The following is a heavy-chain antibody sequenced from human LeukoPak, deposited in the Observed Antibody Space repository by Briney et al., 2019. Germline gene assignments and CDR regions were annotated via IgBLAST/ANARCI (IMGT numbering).Heavy chain of an antibody. CDR1: GDSISSGGFY. CDR2: IYHSGST. D-gene: IGHD1-26*01. V-gene: IGHV4-30-2*01. CDR3: ARVGMVGATVY. J-gene: IGHJ4*02. Sequence: PSETLSLTCTVSGDSISSGGFYWSWIRQPPGKGLEWIGYIYHSGSTYYNPSLKSRVTISVDRSKNQFSLKLSSVTAADTAVYYCARVGMVGATVYWGQGTLVTVSS.